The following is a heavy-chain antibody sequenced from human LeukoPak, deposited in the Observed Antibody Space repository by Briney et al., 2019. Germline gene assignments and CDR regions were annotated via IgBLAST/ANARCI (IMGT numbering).Heavy chain of an antibody. D-gene: IGHD3-22*01. CDR1: GGSISSYY. CDR3: ARDSRVLYNYYDTSFDL. J-gene: IGHJ2*01. V-gene: IGHV4-59*01. Sequence: SETLSLTCTVSGGSISSYYWSWIRQPPGKGLEWIGYIYYSGSTNYNPSLKSRVTISVDTSKNQFSLKLSSVTAADTAVYYCARDSRVLYNYYDTSFDLWGRGTLVTVSS. CDR2: IYYSGST.